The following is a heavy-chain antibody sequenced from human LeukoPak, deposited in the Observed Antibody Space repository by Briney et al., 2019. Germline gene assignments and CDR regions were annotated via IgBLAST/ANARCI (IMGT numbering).Heavy chain of an antibody. V-gene: IGHV3-48*03. CDR1: GFTFSIYE. CDR2: ISSGGTI. CDR3: AHLRSTRLSDY. Sequence: GGSLRLSCAASGFTFSIYEMNWVRQAPGKGLEWISYISSGGTIYYAESVKGRFTISRDNAKNSLYLQMNSLRAEDTAVYYCAHLRSTRLSDYWGQGTLVTVSS. D-gene: IGHD2-2*01. J-gene: IGHJ4*02.